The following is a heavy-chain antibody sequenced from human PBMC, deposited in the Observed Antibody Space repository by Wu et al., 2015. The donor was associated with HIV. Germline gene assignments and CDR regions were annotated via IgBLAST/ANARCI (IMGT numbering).Heavy chain of an antibody. D-gene: IGHD3-10*01. CDR2: IIPIFGTV. CDR3: ASEPTSDYYGSGSYGSLNY. Sequence: QVQLVQSGAEVKKPGSSVKISCKATGGTFSSYVISWVRQAPGQGLEWMGRIIPIFGTVNYAQKFQGRVTITADESTSTAYMELSSLRSEDTAVYYCASEPTSDYYGSGSYGSLNYWGQGTLVNVSS. J-gene: IGHJ4*02. V-gene: IGHV1-69*13. CDR1: GGTFSSYV.